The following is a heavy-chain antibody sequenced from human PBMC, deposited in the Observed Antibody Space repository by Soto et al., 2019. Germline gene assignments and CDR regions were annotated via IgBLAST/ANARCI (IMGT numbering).Heavy chain of an antibody. Sequence: GGSLRLSCAASGFTFSTYSMNWVRQAPGKGLEWVSSISSNSRYIYYADSVKGRFTISRDNAKNSLDLQMHSLRDEDTAVYYCARDSGYCSGGSCYPGYFQYWGQGALVTVS. D-gene: IGHD2-15*01. V-gene: IGHV3-21*01. CDR3: ARDSGYCSGGSCYPGYFQY. J-gene: IGHJ1*01. CDR1: GFTFSTYS. CDR2: ISSNSRYI.